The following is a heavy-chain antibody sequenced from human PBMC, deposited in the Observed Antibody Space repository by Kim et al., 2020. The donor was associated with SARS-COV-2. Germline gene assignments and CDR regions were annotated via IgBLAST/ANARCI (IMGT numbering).Heavy chain of an antibody. Sequence: ASVKVSCKASGYTFTSYDINWVRQATGQGLEWMGWMNPNSGNTGYAQKFQGRVTMTRNTSISTAYMELSSLRSGDTAVYYCASLGTTGTTDYYYGMDVWGQGTTVTVSS. CDR3: ASLGTTGTTDYYYGMDV. D-gene: IGHD1-1*01. CDR1: GYTFTSYD. CDR2: MNPNSGNT. J-gene: IGHJ6*02. V-gene: IGHV1-8*01.